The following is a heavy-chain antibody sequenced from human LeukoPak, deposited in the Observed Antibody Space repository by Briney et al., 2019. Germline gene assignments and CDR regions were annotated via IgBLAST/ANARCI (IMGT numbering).Heavy chain of an antibody. CDR3: ARGLRLGELSFPLDY. V-gene: IGHV3-20*04. CDR1: GFTFDDYG. Sequence: GGSLRLSCAASGFTFDDYGMSWVRHAPGKELEWVSGINWNGGSTGYADSVKGRFTISRDNAKNSLYLQMNSLRAEDTALYYCARGLRLGELSFPLDYWGQGTLVTVSS. D-gene: IGHD3-16*02. J-gene: IGHJ4*02. CDR2: INWNGGST.